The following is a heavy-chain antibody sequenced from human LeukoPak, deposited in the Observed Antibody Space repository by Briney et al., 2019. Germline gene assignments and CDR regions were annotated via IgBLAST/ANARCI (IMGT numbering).Heavy chain of an antibody. CDR2: ISSSGSTI. V-gene: IGHV3-11*04. Sequence: PGGSLRLSCAASGFTFSDYYMSWIRQAPGKGLEWVSYISSSGSTIYYADSVKGRFTISRDNAKNSLYLQMSSLRAEDTAVYYCARDLRSSSWYSDFDYWGQGTLVTVSS. CDR1: GFTFSDYY. CDR3: ARDLRSSSWYSDFDY. J-gene: IGHJ4*02. D-gene: IGHD6-13*01.